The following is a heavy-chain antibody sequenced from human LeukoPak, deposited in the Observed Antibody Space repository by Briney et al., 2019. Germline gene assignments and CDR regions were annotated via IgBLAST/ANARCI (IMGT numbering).Heavy chain of an antibody. CDR2: IYTSGST. J-gene: IGHJ5*02. Sequence: PSETLSLTCTVSGGSISSYYWSWIRQPPGKGLEWIGYIYTSGSTNYSPSLKSRVTISVDTSKNQFSLKLSSVTAADTAVYYCARRLEWGWFDPWGQGTLVTVSS. CDR3: ARRLEWGWFDP. D-gene: IGHD1-1*01. V-gene: IGHV4-4*09. CDR1: GGSISSYY.